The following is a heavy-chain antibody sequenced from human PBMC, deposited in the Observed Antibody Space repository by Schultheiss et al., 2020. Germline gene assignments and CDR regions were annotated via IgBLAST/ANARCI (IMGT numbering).Heavy chain of an antibody. V-gene: IGHV4-61*01. Sequence: SETLSLTCTVSGGSISSGSDYWSWIRQPPGKGLEWIGYIYYSGSTNYNPSLKSRVTISVDTSKNQFSLKLSSVTAADTAVYYCARHRIGSIAALHGHIPRPYFDYWGQGTLVTVSS. D-gene: IGHD6-6*01. J-gene: IGHJ4*02. CDR2: IYYSGST. CDR1: GGSISSGSDY. CDR3: ARHRIGSIAALHGHIPRPYFDY.